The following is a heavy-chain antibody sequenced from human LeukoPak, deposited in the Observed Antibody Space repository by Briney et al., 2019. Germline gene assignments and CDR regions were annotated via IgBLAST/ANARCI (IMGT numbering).Heavy chain of an antibody. CDR3: ARGSSSWYRQDY. D-gene: IGHD6-13*01. CDR2: IYPGDSDT. J-gene: IGHJ4*02. Sequence: GESLKISGKGFGYSFTSYWIGWVRKMPGKGLEGMGIIYPGDSDTRYSPSFQGQVTISADKSISTAYLQWSSLKASDTAMYYCARGSSSWYRQDYWGQGTLVTVSS. V-gene: IGHV5-51*01. CDR1: GYSFTSYW.